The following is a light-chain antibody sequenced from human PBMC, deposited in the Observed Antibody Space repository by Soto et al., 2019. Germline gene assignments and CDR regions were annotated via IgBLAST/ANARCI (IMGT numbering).Light chain of an antibody. V-gene: IGKV1-39*01. J-gene: IGKJ1*01. Sequence: DIQMTQSPSSLSASVGDRVTITCRASQSISSFLTWYQQKAGKAPKLLIYAASSLQSGVPSRFSGSGSGTDFTLTISSLQPEDFASYYCQQSFSTPPTFGQGTMVDIK. CDR3: QQSFSTPPT. CDR2: AAS. CDR1: QSISSF.